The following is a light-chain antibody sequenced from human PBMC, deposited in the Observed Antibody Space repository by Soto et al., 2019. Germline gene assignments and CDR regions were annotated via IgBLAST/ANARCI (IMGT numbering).Light chain of an antibody. V-gene: IGKV1-12*01. CDR2: AAS. CDR1: QGISSW. J-gene: IGKJ1*01. Sequence: IQLTQSPSSLSASVGDRVTITCRASQGISSWLGWYQQKPGKAPKLLIYAASTLQSGVPSRFGGSRSGTDFTLTISSLQPEDSATYYCQQANSFPWTFGQGTKVEIK. CDR3: QQANSFPWT.